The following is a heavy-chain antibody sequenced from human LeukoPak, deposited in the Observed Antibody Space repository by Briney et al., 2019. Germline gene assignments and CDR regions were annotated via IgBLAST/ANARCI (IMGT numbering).Heavy chain of an antibody. D-gene: IGHD6-19*01. CDR2: IYYSGST. Sequence: PSETLSLTCTVSGGSISSSSYYWGWIRQPPGKGLEWIGSIYYSGSTYYNPSLKSRVTISVDTSKNQFSLKLSSVPAADSAVYYCARRAGGFDYWGQGTLVTVSS. CDR3: ARRAGGFDY. J-gene: IGHJ4*02. V-gene: IGHV4-39*01. CDR1: GGSISSSSYY.